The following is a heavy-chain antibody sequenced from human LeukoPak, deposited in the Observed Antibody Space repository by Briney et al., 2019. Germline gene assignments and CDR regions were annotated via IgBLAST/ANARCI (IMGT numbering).Heavy chain of an antibody. Sequence: SQTLSLTCTVSGGSISSGDYYWSWIRQPPGKGLEWIGYIYYRGSTYYNPSLKSRVTISVDTSKNQFSLKLSSVTAADTAVYYCARAARSQSPVVVAAFFDYWGQGTLVTVSS. V-gene: IGHV4-30-4*01. D-gene: IGHD2-15*01. J-gene: IGHJ4*02. CDR1: GGSISSGDYY. CDR3: ARAARSQSPVVVAAFFDY. CDR2: IYYRGST.